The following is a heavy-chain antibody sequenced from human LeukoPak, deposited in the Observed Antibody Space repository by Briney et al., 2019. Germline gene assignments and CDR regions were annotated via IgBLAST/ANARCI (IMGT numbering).Heavy chain of an antibody. CDR3: ARQWNFDL. CDR2: INPADSDT. V-gene: IGHV5-51*01. CDR1: GYSFTTYC. Sequence: GESLKISCKASGYSFTTYCIAGVRQMPGKGLEWMGIINPADSDTRYSPSFQGQVTISVDKSISTAYLQWTSLKASDTAMYYCARQWNFDLWGRGTLVTVSS. J-gene: IGHJ2*01.